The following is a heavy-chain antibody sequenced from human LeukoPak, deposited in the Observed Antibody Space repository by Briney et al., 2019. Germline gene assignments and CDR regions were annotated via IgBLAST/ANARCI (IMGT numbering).Heavy chain of an antibody. CDR2: IYTSGST. CDR1: GGSISSGSYY. CDR3: ARAYSSGWYEVEAFDI. V-gene: IGHV4-61*02. Sequence: PSETLSLTCTVSGGSISSGSYYWSWIRQPAGKGLEWIGRIYTSGSTNYNPSLKSRVTISVDTSKNQFSLKLSSVTAADTAVYYCARAYSSGWYEVEAFDIWGQGTMVTVSS. J-gene: IGHJ3*02. D-gene: IGHD6-19*01.